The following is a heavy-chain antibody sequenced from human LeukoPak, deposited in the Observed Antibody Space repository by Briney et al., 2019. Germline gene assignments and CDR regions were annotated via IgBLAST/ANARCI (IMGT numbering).Heavy chain of an antibody. CDR1: GGSISSSSYY. CDR3: ARQGIVRGGSGWFDY. CDR2: IYYSGST. V-gene: IGHV4-39*01. D-gene: IGHD6-19*01. J-gene: IGHJ4*02. Sequence: PSETLSLTCTVSGGSISSSSYYWGWIRQPPGKGLEWIGSIYYSGSTHYNPSLKSRVTMISVDTSKNQFSLKLSSVTAADTAVYYCARQGIVRGGSGWFDYWGQGTLVTVSS.